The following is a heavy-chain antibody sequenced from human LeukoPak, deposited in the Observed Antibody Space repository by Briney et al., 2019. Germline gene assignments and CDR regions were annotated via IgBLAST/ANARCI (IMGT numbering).Heavy chain of an antibody. CDR2: IYDSGST. Sequence: SETLSLTCTVSGGSIRSYYWSWIRQPPGKGLEWIGNIYDSGSTKYNPSLKSRVTISLDTSRSEFSLKLCSATAADTAVYHCARGQFYHDSTGLGVWGQGTLVTVSS. CDR1: GGSIRSYY. D-gene: IGHD3-22*01. J-gene: IGHJ1*01. CDR3: ARGQFYHDSTGLGV. V-gene: IGHV4-59*01.